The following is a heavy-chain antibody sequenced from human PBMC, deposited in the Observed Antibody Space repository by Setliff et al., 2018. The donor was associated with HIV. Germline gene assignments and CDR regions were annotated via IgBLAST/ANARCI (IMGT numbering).Heavy chain of an antibody. J-gene: IGHJ4*02. CDR3: ARQLSNSFDY. CDR1: GYTFTSYD. CDR2: ISPDNANT. Sequence: ASVKVSCKASGYTFTSYDINWVRQATGQGLEWMGWISPDNANTRISQRFRGSVTMTRDRSINTAYMEFSGLTSDDAAVYYCARQLSNSFDYWGQGTLVTVSS. D-gene: IGHD1-1*01. V-gene: IGHV1-8*02.